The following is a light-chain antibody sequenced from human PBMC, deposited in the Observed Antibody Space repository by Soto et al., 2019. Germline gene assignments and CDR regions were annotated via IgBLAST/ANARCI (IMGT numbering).Light chain of an antibody. CDR1: SSDIGGLYNY. Sequence: QSALTQPASVSGSPGQSITISCTGTSSDIGGLYNYVSWYQQHPGKAPTLWIYDVNDRPSGVSDRFSGSKAGNTASLTISVLQAEDEAEYFRSAYSSGATHVVFGGGTKLTVL. J-gene: IGLJ2*01. CDR2: DVN. V-gene: IGLV2-14*03. CDR3: SAYSSGATHVV.